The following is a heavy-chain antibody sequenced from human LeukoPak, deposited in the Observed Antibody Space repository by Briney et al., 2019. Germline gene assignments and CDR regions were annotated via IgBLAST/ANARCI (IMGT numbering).Heavy chain of an antibody. J-gene: IGHJ4*02. CDR1: GYSFTSYW. CDR2: IYPGDSDT. V-gene: IGHV5-51*01. Sequence: KNGESLKISCKGSGYSFTSYWIGWVRQMPGKGLEWMGIIYPGDSDTRYSPSFQGQVTISADKSISTAYLQWSSLKASDTAMYYCARHGSSYYDSSGYLDYWGQGTLVTVSS. D-gene: IGHD3-22*01. CDR3: ARHGSSYYDSSGYLDY.